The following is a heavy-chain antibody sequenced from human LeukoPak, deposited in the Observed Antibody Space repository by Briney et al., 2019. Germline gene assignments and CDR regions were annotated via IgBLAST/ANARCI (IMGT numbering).Heavy chain of an antibody. Sequence: GGSLRLSCAASGFTFSSYAMHWVRQAPGKGLEWVANIKRDGSETYHVDSVKGRFTISRDNAKNSLFLQMNSLRAEDTAVYYCGREGRYSSPSECWGQGTLVTVSS. V-gene: IGHV3-7*01. D-gene: IGHD2-15*01. CDR2: IKRDGSET. CDR1: GFTFSSYA. J-gene: IGHJ4*02. CDR3: GREGRYSSPSEC.